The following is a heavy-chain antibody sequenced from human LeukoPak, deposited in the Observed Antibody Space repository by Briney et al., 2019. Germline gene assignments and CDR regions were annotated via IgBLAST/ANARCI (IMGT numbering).Heavy chain of an antibody. J-gene: IGHJ5*01. CDR3: ATGGYSGSTIPGRWFDS. V-gene: IGHV1-2*02. D-gene: IGHD5-12*01. CDR1: GYTFTGYY. CDR2: INPNSGGT. Sequence: ASVKVSCKASGYTFTGYYMHWMRQAPGQGLEWMGWINPNSGGTNYAQKFQGRVTMTRDTSISTAYMELSRLRSDETTVYYCATGGYSGSTIPGRWFDSWGQGTLVTVSS.